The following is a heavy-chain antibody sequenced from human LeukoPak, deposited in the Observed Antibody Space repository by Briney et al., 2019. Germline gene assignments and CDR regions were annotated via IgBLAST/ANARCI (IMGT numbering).Heavy chain of an antibody. CDR2: TWYGGSNK. D-gene: IGHD6-13*01. V-gene: IGHV3-33*08. Sequence: GGSLRLSCAASGFTFSSYGMHWVRQAPGKGLEWVAVTWYGGSNKYYADSVKGRFTISRDNSKNTLYLQMNSLRAEDTAVYYCAKGSSSPWYMDVWGKGTTVTVSS. CDR3: AKGSSSPWYMDV. J-gene: IGHJ6*03. CDR1: GFTFSSYG.